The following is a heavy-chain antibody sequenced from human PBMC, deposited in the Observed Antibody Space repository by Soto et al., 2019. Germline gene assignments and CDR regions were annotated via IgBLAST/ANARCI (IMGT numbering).Heavy chain of an antibody. Sequence: SETLSLTCTVSGGYIRSSSYYWVWIRQPPGKGLEWIGYIYYSGSTNYNPSLKSRVTISVDTSKNQFSLKLSSVTAADTAVYYCARLATHIWYYYMDVWGKGTTVTVSS. CDR3: ARLATHIWYYYMDV. CDR2: IYYSGST. V-gene: IGHV4-61*05. J-gene: IGHJ6*03. D-gene: IGHD1-1*01. CDR1: GGYIRSSSYY.